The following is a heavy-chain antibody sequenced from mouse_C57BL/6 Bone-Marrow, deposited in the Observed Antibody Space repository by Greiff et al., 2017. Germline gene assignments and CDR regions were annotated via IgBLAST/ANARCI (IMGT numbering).Heavy chain of an antibody. CDR2: ISSGGSYT. D-gene: IGHD2-3*01. CDR3: ARHEGMVTTFDY. Sequence: EVNVVESGGDLVKPGGSLKLSCAASGFTFRSYGMSWVRQTPDKRLEWVATISSGGSYTYYPDSVKGRFTISRDNAKNTLYLQMSSLKSEDTAMYYCARHEGMVTTFDYWGQGTTLTVSS. V-gene: IGHV5-6*01. J-gene: IGHJ2*01. CDR1: GFTFRSYG.